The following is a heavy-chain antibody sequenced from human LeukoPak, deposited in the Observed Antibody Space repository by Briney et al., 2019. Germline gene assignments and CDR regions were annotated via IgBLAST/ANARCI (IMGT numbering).Heavy chain of an antibody. D-gene: IGHD3-16*01. Sequence: GGSLRLSCAASGFTFSSYAMHWVRQAPGEGLEWVAVISYDGSNKYYADSVKGRFTISRDNSKNTLYLQMNSLRAEDTAVNYCARDAGSLGEYLDYWGQGTLVTVSS. CDR3: ARDAGSLGEYLDY. CDR2: ISYDGSNK. CDR1: GFTFSSYA. J-gene: IGHJ4*02. V-gene: IGHV3-30*04.